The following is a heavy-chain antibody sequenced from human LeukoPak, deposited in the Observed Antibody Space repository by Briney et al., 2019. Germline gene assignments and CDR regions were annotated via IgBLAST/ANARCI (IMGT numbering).Heavy chain of an antibody. V-gene: IGHV1-8*01. J-gene: IGHJ2*01. D-gene: IGHD1-14*01. CDR2: MNFKSGNT. Sequence: ASVKVSCKPSGYTVTNYDINWVRQATGQGLEWMGWMNFKSGNTGYAQKFQGRVTMTRDTSMSTAYMELSSLRSEDTAVYCCARELTRYFDLWGRGTLVTVSS. CDR3: ARELTRYFDL. CDR1: GYTVTNYD.